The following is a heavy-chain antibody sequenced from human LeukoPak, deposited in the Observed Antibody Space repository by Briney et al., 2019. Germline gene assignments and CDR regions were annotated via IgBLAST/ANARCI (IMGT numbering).Heavy chain of an antibody. V-gene: IGHV3-30-3*01. D-gene: IGHD6-19*01. J-gene: IGHJ5*02. CDR3: ARGGSRQWLVRGWFDP. Sequence: GGSVRLSCAASGFTFSAYAMHWVRQAPGEGLEWVAVMSYDGSNKYYADSVKGRFTISRDNSKDTLYLQMNSLRAGDTAVYYCARGGSRQWLVRGWFDPWGQGTLVTVSS. CDR2: MSYDGSNK. CDR1: GFTFSAYA.